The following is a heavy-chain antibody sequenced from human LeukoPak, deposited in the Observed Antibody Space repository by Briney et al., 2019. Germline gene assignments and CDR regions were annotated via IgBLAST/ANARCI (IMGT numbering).Heavy chain of an antibody. CDR2: INHSGST. Sequence: PSETLSLTCAVYGGSFSGYYWSWIRQPPGKGLEWIGEINHSGSTNYNPSLKSRVTISVDTSKNQFSLKLSSVTAADTAVYYCARGRLVGIRQLSIAAARYKENDAFDIWGQGTMVTVSS. J-gene: IGHJ3*02. CDR3: ARGRLVGIRQLSIAAARYKENDAFDI. CDR1: GGSFSGYY. D-gene: IGHD6-13*01. V-gene: IGHV4-34*01.